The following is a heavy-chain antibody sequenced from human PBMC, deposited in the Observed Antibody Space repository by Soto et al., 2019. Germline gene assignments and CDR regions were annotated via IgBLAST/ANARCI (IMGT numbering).Heavy chain of an antibody. Sequence: LRLSCAASGFTFSSYGMHWVRQAPGKGLEWVAVISYDGSNKYYADSVKGRFTISRDNSKNTLYLQMNSLRAEDTAVYYCARDGGQQLVIYYFDYWGQGTLVTVSS. CDR3: ARDGGQQLVIYYFDY. D-gene: IGHD6-13*01. V-gene: IGHV3-30*03. CDR2: ISYDGSNK. J-gene: IGHJ4*02. CDR1: GFTFSSYG.